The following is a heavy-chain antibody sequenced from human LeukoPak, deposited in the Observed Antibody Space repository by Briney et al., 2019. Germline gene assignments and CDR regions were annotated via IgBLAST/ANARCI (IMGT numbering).Heavy chain of an antibody. CDR3: ARGNYYMDV. J-gene: IGHJ6*03. Sequence: SETLSLTCTVSGGSISSGSYYWSWIRQPAGKGLEWIGRIYTSGSTNYNPSLKSRVTISVDTSKSQFSLKLSSVTAADTAVYYCARGNYYMDVWGKGTTVTVSS. CDR2: IYTSGST. CDR1: GGSISSGSYY. V-gene: IGHV4-61*02.